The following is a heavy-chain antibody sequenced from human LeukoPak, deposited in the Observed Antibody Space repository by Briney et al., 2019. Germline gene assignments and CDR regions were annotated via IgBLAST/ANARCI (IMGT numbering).Heavy chain of an antibody. Sequence: PSETLSLTCTVSGGSIRSQYWSWIRQPPGKGLEWIGYIYYSGSTNYNPSLKSRVTISVDTSKNQFSLKLSSVTAADTAFYYCARGNDYGDYTGWGQGTMVTVSS. D-gene: IGHD4-17*01. CDR3: ARGNDYGDYTG. CDR2: IYYSGST. CDR1: GGSIRSQY. V-gene: IGHV4-59*08. J-gene: IGHJ3*01.